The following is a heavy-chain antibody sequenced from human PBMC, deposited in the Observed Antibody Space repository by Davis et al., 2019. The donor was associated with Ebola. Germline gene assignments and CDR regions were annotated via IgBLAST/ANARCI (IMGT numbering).Heavy chain of an antibody. V-gene: IGHV1-18*04. Sequence: ASVKVSCKASGYTFTSYGITWVRQAPGQGLEWMGWINPHNGNTNYAQNVQGRVTMTTDTSTSTAYMEVGSLRSDDTAVYYCARAQFPTTSDHWGLGTLVTVSS. J-gene: IGHJ4*02. CDR2: INPHNGNT. CDR1: GYTFTSYG. D-gene: IGHD1-1*01. CDR3: ARAQFPTTSDH.